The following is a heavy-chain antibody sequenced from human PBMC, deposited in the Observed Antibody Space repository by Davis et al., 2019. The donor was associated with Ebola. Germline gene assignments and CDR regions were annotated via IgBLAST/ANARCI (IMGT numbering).Heavy chain of an antibody. V-gene: IGHV4-4*02. CDR2: IYHTGGS. Sequence: PSETLSLTCAVSGASISSSNWWNWVRQPPGKRLEWIGEIYHTGGSNYNPSLMSRVTVSVDKSKNQFSLRLSYVTAADTAVYYCARTLSAAEGGYYYGLDVWGQGTTVTVSS. CDR1: GASISSSNW. D-gene: IGHD3-16*02. J-gene: IGHJ6*02. CDR3: ARTLSAAEGGYYYGLDV.